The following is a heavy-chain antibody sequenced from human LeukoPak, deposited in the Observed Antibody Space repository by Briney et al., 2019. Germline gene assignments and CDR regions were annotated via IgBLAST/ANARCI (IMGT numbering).Heavy chain of an antibody. Sequence: GGSLRLSCAASGFTFSKYWMRWVRQAPGKGLESVANINEDGSQKFYGDSIRCPFTVSRDNAKNSLYLQMNSLRAEDTAVYFCARVLTNNPYVTCDLWGQGILVTVSS. CDR1: GFTFSKYW. D-gene: IGHD1/OR15-1a*01. V-gene: IGHV3-7*01. J-gene: IGHJ5*02. CDR3: ARVLTNNPYVTCDL. CDR2: INEDGSQK.